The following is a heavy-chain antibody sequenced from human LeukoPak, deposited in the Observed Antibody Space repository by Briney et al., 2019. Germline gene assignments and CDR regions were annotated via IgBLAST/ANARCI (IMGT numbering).Heavy chain of an antibody. CDR2: ISSSGSTI. D-gene: IGHD1-26*01. Sequence: GGSLRLSCAASGFTFSDYYMSWIRQAPGKGLEWVSYISSSGSTIYYADSVKGRFTISRDNAKNSLYLQMNSLRAEDTAVYYCARGLPIVSRSYYPFDPWGQGTLVTVSS. CDR1: GFTFSDYY. J-gene: IGHJ5*02. V-gene: IGHV3-11*01. CDR3: ARGLPIVSRSYYPFDP.